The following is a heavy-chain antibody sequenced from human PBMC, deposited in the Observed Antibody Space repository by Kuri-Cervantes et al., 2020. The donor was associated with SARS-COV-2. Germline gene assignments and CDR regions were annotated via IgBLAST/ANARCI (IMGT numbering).Heavy chain of an antibody. J-gene: IGHJ4*02. Sequence: GGSLRLSCAASGFIFEEYAMHWVRQTPGKGLEWVSVISGDGASPYYVDSVKGRFTISRDNAKNPLYLQMNSLRAEDTAVYYCARAAAGGFDYWGQGTLVTVSS. CDR2: ISGDGASP. D-gene: IGHD6-13*01. V-gene: IGHV3-43*02. CDR3: ARAAAGGFDY. CDR1: GFIFEEYA.